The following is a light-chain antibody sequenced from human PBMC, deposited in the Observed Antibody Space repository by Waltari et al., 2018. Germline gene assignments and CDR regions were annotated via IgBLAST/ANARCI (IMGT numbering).Light chain of an antibody. Sequence: QSALTQPRSVSGSPGQSVRISCTGTSRDVGGHHYVSWYRQHPGKAPTMSIFDVNKRPSGVPDRFSGSKSGNTASLTISGLQAEDEADYYCCSYAGTSSLTFGGGTQLTVL. V-gene: IGLV2-11*01. CDR1: SRDVGGHHY. CDR2: DVN. CDR3: CSYAGTSSLT. J-gene: IGLJ2*01.